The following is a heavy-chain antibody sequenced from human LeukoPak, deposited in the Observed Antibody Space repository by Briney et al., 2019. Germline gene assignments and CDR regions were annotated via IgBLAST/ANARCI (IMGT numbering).Heavy chain of an antibody. V-gene: IGHV4-34*01. D-gene: IGHD2-15*01. Sequence: SETLSLTCAVYGGSFSGYYWSWIRQPPGKGLEWIGEINHSGSTNYNPSLKSRVTISVDTSKNQFSLKLSSVTAADTAVYYCARGRSSYIYYYYYMDVWGKGTTVTVSS. CDR2: INHSGST. CDR3: ARGRSSYIYYYYYMDV. J-gene: IGHJ6*03. CDR1: GGSFSGYY.